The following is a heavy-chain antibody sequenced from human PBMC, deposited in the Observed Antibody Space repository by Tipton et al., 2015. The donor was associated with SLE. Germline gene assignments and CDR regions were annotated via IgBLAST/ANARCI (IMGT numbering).Heavy chain of an antibody. CDR2: IYYRGST. J-gene: IGHJ3*02. CDR3: ARGRLRVSRWYEGPFDI. Sequence: GLVKPSETLSLTCTVSGDSVSSSNNYWAWIRQSPGQGLDWIGSIYYRGSTKYNAYLNTRVTISLDTSKNQFSLNLNSVTAADTAVYHCARGRLRVSRWYEGPFDIWGQGTLVTVSS. D-gene: IGHD6-13*01. CDR1: GDSVSSSNNY. V-gene: IGHV4-39*07.